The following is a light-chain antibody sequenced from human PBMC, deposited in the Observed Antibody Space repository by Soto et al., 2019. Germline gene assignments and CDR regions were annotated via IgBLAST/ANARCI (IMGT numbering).Light chain of an antibody. CDR3: SSYRRSSTLV. J-gene: IGLJ1*01. V-gene: IGLV2-14*01. CDR1: SSDVGGYNY. CDR2: EVS. Sequence: QSVLTQPASVSGSPGQSITISCTGTSSDVGGYNYVSWYQQHPGKAPKLMIYEVSNRPSGVSNRFSGSKSGNTASLTISGLQAEDEADYYCSSYRRSSTLVFGTRTILTV.